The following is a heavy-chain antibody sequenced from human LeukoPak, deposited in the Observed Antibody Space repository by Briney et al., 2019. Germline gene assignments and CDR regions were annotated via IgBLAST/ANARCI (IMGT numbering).Heavy chain of an antibody. V-gene: IGHV5-51*01. CDR1: GFTFSSYA. J-gene: IGHJ4*02. Sequence: GGSLRLSCAASGFTFSSYAMSWVRQAPGKGLEWMGIIYPGDSDTRYSPSFQGQVTISADKSISTAYLQWSSLKASDTAMYYCARREYYYDSSGFDYWGQGTLVTVSS. CDR3: ARREYYYDSSGFDY. D-gene: IGHD3-22*01. CDR2: IYPGDSDT.